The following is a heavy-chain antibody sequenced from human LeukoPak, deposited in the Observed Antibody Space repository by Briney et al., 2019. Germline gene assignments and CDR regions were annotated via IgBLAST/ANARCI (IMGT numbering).Heavy chain of an antibody. Sequence: GGSLRLSCAASGFTFSDHYMDWVRRAPGKGLEWVARIRNKPNSYTTEYAASVNGRFAISRDDSKNSLYLQMNTLRNEDTAVYYCARSSGTFPFDSWGQGTLVTVSS. D-gene: IGHD3-10*01. CDR1: GFTFSDHY. J-gene: IGHJ4*02. V-gene: IGHV3-72*01. CDR2: IRNKPNSYTT. CDR3: ARSSGTFPFDS.